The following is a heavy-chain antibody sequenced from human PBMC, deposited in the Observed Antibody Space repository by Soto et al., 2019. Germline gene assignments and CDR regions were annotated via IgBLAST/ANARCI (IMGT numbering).Heavy chain of an antibody. J-gene: IGHJ6*02. CDR3: TPMRGSGLYGMDV. D-gene: IGHD3-10*01. CDR1: GFSISTSGVA. CDR2: VYSNHDT. V-gene: IGHV2-5*01. Sequence: QITLKESGPTLAKPTQTLTLTCAFSGFSISTSGVAVGRVRQPPGKALEWLALVYSNHDTRFSTSLKTRLAITRATSNTQVFLRMTSVYPVDTAESDFTPMRGSGLYGMDVCGQGTTVTVSS.